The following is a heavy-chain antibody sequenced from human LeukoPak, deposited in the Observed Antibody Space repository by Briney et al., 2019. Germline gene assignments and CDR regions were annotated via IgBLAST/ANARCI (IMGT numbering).Heavy chain of an antibody. CDR1: GYTFTGYY. Sequence: ASVKVSCKASGYTFTGYYMHWVRQAPGQGLEWMGWINPNSGGTNYAQEFQGRVTMTRDTSISTAYMELSRLRSDDTAVYYCARDRRRYCTNGVCRGGWFDPWGQGTLVTVSS. V-gene: IGHV1-2*02. CDR3: ARDRRRYCTNGVCRGGWFDP. D-gene: IGHD2-8*01. J-gene: IGHJ5*02. CDR2: INPNSGGT.